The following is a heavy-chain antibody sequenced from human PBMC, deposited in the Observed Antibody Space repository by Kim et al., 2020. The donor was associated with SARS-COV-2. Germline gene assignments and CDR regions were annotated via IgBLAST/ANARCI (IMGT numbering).Heavy chain of an antibody. J-gene: IGHJ4*02. Sequence: SETLSLTCAVYGGSFSGYYWSWIRQPPGKGLEWIGEINHSGSTNYNPSLKSRVTISVDTSKNQFSLKLSSVTAADTAVYYCARSRDGYILSLGGGQGTLVTVSS. D-gene: IGHD5-12*01. CDR1: GGSFSGYY. CDR3: ARSRDGYILSLG. CDR2: INHSGST. V-gene: IGHV4-34*01.